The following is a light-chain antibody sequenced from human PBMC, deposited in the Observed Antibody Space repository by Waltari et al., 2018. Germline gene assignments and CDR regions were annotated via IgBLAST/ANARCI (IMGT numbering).Light chain of an antibody. V-gene: IGKV1-39*01. J-gene: IGKJ1*01. CDR1: QSIRTY. Sequence: DIQMTQSPSSLSASVGDTFPITCRASQSIRTYLNWYQQRPGEAPKLLIYAASNLQSGVPSRFSGSGSWTDFSLTISSLQPEDFATYYCQQSYSAPRTFGQGTKVDLK. CDR2: AAS. CDR3: QQSYSAPRT.